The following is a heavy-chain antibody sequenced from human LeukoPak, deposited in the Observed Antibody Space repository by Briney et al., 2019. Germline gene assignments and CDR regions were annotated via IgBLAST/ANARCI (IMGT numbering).Heavy chain of an antibody. D-gene: IGHD2-21*02. CDR1: GFTFGNYA. CDR3: AKDLSTANSRGRILLRYYFGY. V-gene: IGHV3-23*01. Sequence: GGSLRLSCAASGFTFGNYAMNWVRQAPGKGLEWVSAVSGRGGSTYYADSGKGRFTISRDNSKNTLSLQMNSLRDEDTAVYYCAKDLSTANSRGRILLRYYFGYWGQGTLVTVSS. CDR2: VSGRGGST. J-gene: IGHJ4*02.